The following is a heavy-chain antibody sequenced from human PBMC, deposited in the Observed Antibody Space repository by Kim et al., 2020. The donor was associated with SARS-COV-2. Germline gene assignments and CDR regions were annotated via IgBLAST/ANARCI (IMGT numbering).Heavy chain of an antibody. Sequence: GSLRLSCAASGFTFSDYYMSWIRQAPGKGLEWVSYINSRGDTLYYADFVKGRFPISRDNAKNSLYLQMNSLAVEDTARYYCARGSYHYYYMDVCGKATT. CDR2: INSRGDTL. V-gene: IGHV3-11*01. J-gene: IGHJ6*03. D-gene: IGHD2-2*01. CDR1: GFTFSDYY. CDR3: ARGSYHYYYMDV.